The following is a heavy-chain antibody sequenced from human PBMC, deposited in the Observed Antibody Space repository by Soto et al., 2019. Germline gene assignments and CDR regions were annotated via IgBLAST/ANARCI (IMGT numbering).Heavy chain of an antibody. CDR1: GYTFTSYG. D-gene: IGHD5-12*01. CDR2: ISANNGNT. Sequence: QVQLVQSGAEVKKPGASVKLSCKASGYTFTSYGINWVRQAPGQGLEWMGWISANNGNTHYAQKLQGRVTMTTDTSTCTAYMELRSLRSDDTALYYCARVQSGYDFAYWGQGTLVTVSS. CDR3: ARVQSGYDFAY. J-gene: IGHJ4*02. V-gene: IGHV1-18*01.